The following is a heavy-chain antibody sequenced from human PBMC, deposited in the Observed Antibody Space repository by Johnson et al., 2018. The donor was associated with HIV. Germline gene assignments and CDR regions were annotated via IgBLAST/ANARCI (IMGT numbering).Heavy chain of an antibody. D-gene: IGHD2-15*01. J-gene: IGHJ3*02. V-gene: IGHV3-30*19. Sequence: QVQLVESGGGVVQPRGSLRLSCAASGFTFRSYGMHWVRQAPGKGLEWVAAIPYAGYHTYHADLVTRLFTTSRANPQHSLYLQMNSLRGKETAVYYCARAPLYCSGGSCYSGVMIVGAFDIWGQGTMVTVSS. CDR2: IPYAGYHT. CDR3: ARAPLYCSGGSCYSGVMIVGAFDI. CDR1: GFTFRSYG.